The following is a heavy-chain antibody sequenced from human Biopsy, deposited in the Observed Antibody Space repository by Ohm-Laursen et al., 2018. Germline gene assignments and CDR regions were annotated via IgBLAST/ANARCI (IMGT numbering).Heavy chain of an antibody. V-gene: IGHV3-21*01. CDR1: GFTFKNDN. CDR3: ARSRGSSGIATIYYYGMDV. CDR2: ISSSSDNI. D-gene: IGHD3-10*01. J-gene: IGHJ6*02. Sequence: SLRLSCAASGFTFKNDNMHWVRQTPGKGLEWVSTISSSSDNIYYVDSVKGRFTISRDNAKNSLYLQMNSLRAEDTAVYYCARSRGSSGIATIYYYGMDVWGQGTTVTSSS.